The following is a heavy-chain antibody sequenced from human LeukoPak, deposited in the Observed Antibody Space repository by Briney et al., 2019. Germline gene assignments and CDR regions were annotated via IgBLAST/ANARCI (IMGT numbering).Heavy chain of an antibody. D-gene: IGHD6-13*01. V-gene: IGHV4-4*07. Sequence: SETLSLTCTVSGGSFSSYYWSWIRQPPGKGLEWIGRIYTSGSTNYHPSLKSRVTMSVDTSKNQFSLKLSSVTAADTAVYYCARVRAEQQLGRYYYYMDVWGKGTTVTISS. CDR2: IYTSGST. CDR3: ARVRAEQQLGRYYYYMDV. CDR1: GGSFSSYY. J-gene: IGHJ6*03.